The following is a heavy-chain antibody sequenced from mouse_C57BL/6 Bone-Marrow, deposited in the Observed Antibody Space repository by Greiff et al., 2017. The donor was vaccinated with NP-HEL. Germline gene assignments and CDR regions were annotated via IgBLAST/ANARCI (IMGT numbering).Heavy chain of an antibody. V-gene: IGHV5-15*04. CDR3: ARLYYGYDCWYFDV. J-gene: IGHJ1*03. Sequence: EVKLEESGGGLVQPGGSLKLSCAASGFTFSDYGMAWVRQAPRKGPEWVAFISNLAYSIYYADTVTGRFTISRENAKNTLYLEMSSLRSEDTAMYYCARLYYGYDCWYFDVWGTGTTVTVSS. CDR2: ISNLAYSI. D-gene: IGHD2-2*01. CDR1: GFTFSDYG.